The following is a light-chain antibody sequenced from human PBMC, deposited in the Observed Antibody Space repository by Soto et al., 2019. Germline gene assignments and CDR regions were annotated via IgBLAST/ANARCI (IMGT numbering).Light chain of an antibody. CDR2: DAS. CDR3: QQLSNCLPIT. CDR1: QYISRY. V-gene: IGKV1-39*01. Sequence: EIQVSNSVSSLSVSNRDRVTISCRASQYISRYVNWYQTKPGEVPKLLIYDASNLQSGVPSRFSGSGSGTDFTLTINSLEPAEYAVHYCQQLSNCLPITFCEVTSLDIK. J-gene: IGKJ5*01.